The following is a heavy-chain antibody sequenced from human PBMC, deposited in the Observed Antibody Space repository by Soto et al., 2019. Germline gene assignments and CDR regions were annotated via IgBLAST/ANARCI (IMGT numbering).Heavy chain of an antibody. CDR1: GGSINSGDYY. CDR3: ARWSGVGVAGMDV. V-gene: IGHV4-30-4*01. J-gene: IGHJ6*02. CDR2: MYYSGIT. D-gene: IGHD3-10*01. Sequence: QVQLQESGPRLVKSSQTLYLTCTVSGGSINSGDYYWSWIRQSPGKGLEWVGYMYYSGITDYNASLKSRITMSMDTSKNQFSLRLTSVTAEDTAVYFCARWSGVGVAGMDVWGQGTTVTVSS.